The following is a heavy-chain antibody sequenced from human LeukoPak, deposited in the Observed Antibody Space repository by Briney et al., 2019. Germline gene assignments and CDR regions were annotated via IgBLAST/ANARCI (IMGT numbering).Heavy chain of an antibody. CDR3: ARDYITPMVRGLFDY. J-gene: IGHJ4*02. V-gene: IGHV4-39*07. CDR2: IFYSGST. Sequence: PSETLSLTCTVSGGSISSSSYYWGWIRQPPGKGLEWIGSIFYSGSTYYNPSLKSRVTISVDTSKNQFSLKLSSATAADTAVYYCARDYITPMVRGLFDYWGQGTLVTVSS. CDR1: GGSISSSSYY. D-gene: IGHD3-10*01.